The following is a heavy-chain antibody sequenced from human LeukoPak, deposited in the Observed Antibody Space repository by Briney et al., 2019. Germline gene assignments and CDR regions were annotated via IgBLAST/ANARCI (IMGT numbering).Heavy chain of an antibody. CDR3: ARDPWGRGYCSTTSCQNLGGNDAFNI. CDR2: INPSGGST. J-gene: IGHJ3*02. Sequence: ASVKVSCKASGYTFTTYYIHCVRQAPGQGLEWMGIINPSGGSTSYAQKFQGRVTMTRDTSTSTVYTELSSLRSEDTAVYYCARDPWGRGYCSTTSCQNLGGNDAFNIWGQGRMVTVSS. CDR1: GYTFTTYY. V-gene: IGHV1-46*01. D-gene: IGHD2-2*01.